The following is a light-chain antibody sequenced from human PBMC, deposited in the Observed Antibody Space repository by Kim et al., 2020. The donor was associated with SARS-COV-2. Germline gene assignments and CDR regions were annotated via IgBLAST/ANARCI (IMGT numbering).Light chain of an antibody. V-gene: IGLV3-9*01. J-gene: IGLJ1*01. Sequence: SYELTQPPSVSVAPGQTARITCGGNNIGSKNVHWYQQKPGQAPVLVIYRDSNRPAGIPERFSGSNSGNTATLTISRAQAGDEADYYCQVWDSSTYVFGTGTKVTVL. CDR3: QVWDSSTYV. CDR2: RDS. CDR1: NIGSKN.